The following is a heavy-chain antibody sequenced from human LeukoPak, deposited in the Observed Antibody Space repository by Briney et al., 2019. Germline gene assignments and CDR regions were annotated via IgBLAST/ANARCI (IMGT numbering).Heavy chain of an antibody. D-gene: IGHD3/OR15-3a*01. CDR2: IYTSGST. CDR1: GGSISSGSYY. J-gene: IGHJ6*03. CDR3: ARADTSLDLNPLDYYYMDV. Sequence: SETLSLTCTVSGGSISSGSYYWSWIRQPAGKGLEWIGRIYTSGSTNYNPSLKSRVTISVDTSKNQFSLKLSSVTAADTAVYYCARADTSLDLNPLDYYYMDVWGKGTTVTVSS. V-gene: IGHV4-61*02.